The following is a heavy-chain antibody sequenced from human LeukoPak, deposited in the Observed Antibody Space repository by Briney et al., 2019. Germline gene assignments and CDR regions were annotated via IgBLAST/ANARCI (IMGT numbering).Heavy chain of an antibody. Sequence: PSETLSLISTVSGDSISNSGYYWDWIRQSPGKGLEWIGSINHSGTTYYEPSLKSRVTISVDASKNQFSLKLSSVTAADTTIYYCARKKLVARGYFDFWGRGIPVTVSS. D-gene: IGHD6-13*01. V-gene: IGHV4-39*01. CDR2: INHSGTT. J-gene: IGHJ4*02. CDR3: ARKKLVARGYFDF. CDR1: GDSISNSGYY.